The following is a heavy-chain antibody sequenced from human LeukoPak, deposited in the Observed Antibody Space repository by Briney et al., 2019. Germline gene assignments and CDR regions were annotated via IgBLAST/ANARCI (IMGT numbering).Heavy chain of an antibody. D-gene: IGHD4/OR15-4a*01. J-gene: IGHJ4*02. V-gene: IGHV3-53*01. CDR2: IYSGGST. CDR3: ARWSYGGVDY. CDR1: GFTVSSNY. Sequence: GGSLRLTCAASGFTVSSNYMSWVRQAPGKGLEWVSLIYSGGSTNYADSVKGRFTISRDNSKNTLYLQMNSLRAEDTAVYYCARWSYGGVDYWGQGTLVTVSS.